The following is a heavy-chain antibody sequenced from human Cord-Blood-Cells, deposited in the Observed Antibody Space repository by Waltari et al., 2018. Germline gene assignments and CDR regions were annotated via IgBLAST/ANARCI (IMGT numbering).Heavy chain of an antibody. D-gene: IGHD1-26*01. CDR2: INPNSGGT. Sequence: QVQLVQSGAEVKKPGASVKVSCTASGYTFTGYYMHWVRQAPGQGLAWMGWINPNSGGTNYAQKFQGRVTRTRDTSISTAYMEMSRLRSDDTAVYYCAREGGYSGSYFDYWGQGTLVTVSS. CDR1: GYTFTGYY. J-gene: IGHJ4*02. CDR3: AREGGYSGSYFDY. V-gene: IGHV1-2*02.